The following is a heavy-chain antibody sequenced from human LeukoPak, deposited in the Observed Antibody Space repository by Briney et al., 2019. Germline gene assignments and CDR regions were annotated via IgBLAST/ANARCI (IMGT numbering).Heavy chain of an antibody. CDR1: GFTFSSYA. J-gene: IGHJ4*02. CDR3: ASGERERRFDY. V-gene: IGHV3-30*04. Sequence: GGSLRFSCAASGFTFSSYAMHWVRQAPGKGLEWVAVISYDGSNKYYADSVKGRFTISRDNSKNTLYLQMNSLRAEDTAVYYCASGERERRFDYWGQGTLVTVSS. CDR2: ISYDGSNK. D-gene: IGHD1-26*01.